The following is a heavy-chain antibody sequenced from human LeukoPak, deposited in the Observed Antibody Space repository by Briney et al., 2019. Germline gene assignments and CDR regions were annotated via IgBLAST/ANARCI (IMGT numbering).Heavy chain of an antibody. CDR2: ISGSGGST. D-gene: IGHD3-22*01. J-gene: IGHJ3*02. V-gene: IGHV3-23*01. CDR1: GFTFSSYA. CDR3: ARWPLTYYYDSSGYPNDAFDI. Sequence: GGSLRLSCAASGFTFSSYAKSWVRQAPGKGLEWVSAISGSGGSTYYGDSVKGRFTISRDNSKNTLYLQMNSLRAEDTAIYYCARWPLTYYYDSSGYPNDAFDIWGQGTMVTVSS.